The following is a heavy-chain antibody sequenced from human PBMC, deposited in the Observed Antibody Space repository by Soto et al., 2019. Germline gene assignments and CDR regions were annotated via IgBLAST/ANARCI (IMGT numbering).Heavy chain of an antibody. CDR1: GGTFSSYA. CDR3: AREREGGGYWSSTSCYAGLDY. J-gene: IGHJ4*02. Sequence: QVQLVQSGAEVKKPGSSVKVSCKASGGTFSSYAISWVRQAPGQGLEWMGGIIPIFGTANYAQKFQGRVTITADESTSTAYMELSSRRSEDTAVYYCAREREGGGYWSSTSCYAGLDYWGQGTLVTVSS. CDR2: IIPIFGTA. D-gene: IGHD2-2*01. V-gene: IGHV1-69*01.